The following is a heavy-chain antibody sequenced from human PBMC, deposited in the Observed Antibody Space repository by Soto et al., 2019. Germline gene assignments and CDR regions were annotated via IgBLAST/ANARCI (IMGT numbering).Heavy chain of an antibody. V-gene: IGHV5-51*01. CDR1: GYSFTSYW. J-gene: IGHJ5*02. D-gene: IGHD6-13*01. Sequence: GESLKISCKGSGYSFTSYWIGWVRQMPGKGLEWMGIIYPGDSDTRYSPSFQGQVAISADKSISTAYLQWSSLKASDTAMYYCAWTPLAGSSPFDPWGQGTLVTVSS. CDR2: IYPGDSDT. CDR3: AWTPLAGSSPFDP.